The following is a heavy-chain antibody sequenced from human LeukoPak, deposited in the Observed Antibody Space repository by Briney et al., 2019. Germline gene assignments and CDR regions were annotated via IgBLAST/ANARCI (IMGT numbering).Heavy chain of an antibody. V-gene: IGHV4-59*01. CDR3: ARGFYRSGWYYFDY. CDR1: GGSISSYY. J-gene: IGHJ4*02. D-gene: IGHD6-19*01. CDR2: IYYSGST. Sequence: PSETLSLTCTVSGGSISSYYWSWIRQPPGKGLEWIGYIYYSGSTNYNPSLKSRVTISVDPSKNQFSLKLSSVTAADTAVYYCARGFYRSGWYYFDYWGQGTLVTVSS.